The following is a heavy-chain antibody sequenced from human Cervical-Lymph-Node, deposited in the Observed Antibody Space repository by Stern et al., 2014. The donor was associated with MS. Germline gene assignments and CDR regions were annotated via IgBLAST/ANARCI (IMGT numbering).Heavy chain of an antibody. CDR2: IYWDDDK. V-gene: IGHV2-5*02. CDR3: THRRGGLDT. CDR1: GLSLSTTGVG. Sequence: QVTLQESGPTLVKPTQTLTLTCTVSGLSLSTTGVGVGWIRQPPGKALEWLTLIYWDDDKRYSPSLKSRLTITKDPSKNQVVLTMTKMDPVDAGTYYCTHRRGGLDTWGPGTMVTVSS. D-gene: IGHD2-15*01. J-gene: IGHJ3*02.